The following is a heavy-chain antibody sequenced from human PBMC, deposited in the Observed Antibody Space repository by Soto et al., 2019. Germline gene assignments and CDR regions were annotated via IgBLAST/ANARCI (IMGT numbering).Heavy chain of an antibody. CDR1: GGSFSGYY. CDR3: ERLPDDYGDYELFDY. J-gene: IGHJ4*02. CDR2: INHSGST. D-gene: IGHD4-17*01. Sequence: ASETLSLTCAVYGGSFSGYYWSWIRQPPGKGLEWIGEINHSGSTNYNPSLKSRVTISVDTSKNQFSLKLSSVTAADTAVYYCERLPDDYGDYELFDYWGQGTLVTVSS. V-gene: IGHV4-34*01.